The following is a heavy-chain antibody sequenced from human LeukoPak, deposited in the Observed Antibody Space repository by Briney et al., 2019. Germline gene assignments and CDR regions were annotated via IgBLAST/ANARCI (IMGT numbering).Heavy chain of an antibody. CDR2: IYHSGST. CDR3: ARVLPWYFDL. V-gene: IGHV4-38-2*01. Sequence: SETLSLTCAVSGYSISSGYYWGWIRQPSGKGLEWIGSIYHSGSTYYNPSLKSRVTISVDTSKNQFSLKLSSVTAADTAVYYCARVLPWYFDLWGRGTLVTVSS. D-gene: IGHD3-3*01. J-gene: IGHJ2*01. CDR1: GYSISSGYY.